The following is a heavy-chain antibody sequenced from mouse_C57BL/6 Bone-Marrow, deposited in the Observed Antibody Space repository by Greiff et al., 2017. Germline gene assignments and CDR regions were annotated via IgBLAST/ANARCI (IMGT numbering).Heavy chain of an antibody. CDR3: TLDGYSHWYFDV. D-gene: IGHD2-3*01. V-gene: IGHV14-4*01. J-gene: IGHJ1*03. Sequence: EVQLQQSGAELVRPGASVKLSCTASGFNIKDDYMHWVKQRPEQGLEWIGWIDPENGDTEYASKFQGKATITADTSSNTAYLQLSSLTSEDTAVYYWTLDGYSHWYFDVWGTGTTVTVSS. CDR2: IDPENGDT. CDR1: GFNIKDDY.